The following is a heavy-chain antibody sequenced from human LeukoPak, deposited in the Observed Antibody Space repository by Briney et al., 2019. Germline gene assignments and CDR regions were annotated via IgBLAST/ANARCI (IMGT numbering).Heavy chain of an antibody. CDR1: GGSFSTYY. D-gene: IGHD3-22*01. CDR3: ARSDSSGYLLDY. V-gene: IGHV4-34*01. J-gene: IGHJ4*02. CDR2: INHNGNT. Sequence: SEALSLTCAVYGGSFSTYYWSWIRQPPGKGLEWIGEINHNGNTNYNPSLKSRVTISVDTSKNQFSLKLSSVTAADTAVYYCARSDSSGYLLDYWGQGTLVTVSS.